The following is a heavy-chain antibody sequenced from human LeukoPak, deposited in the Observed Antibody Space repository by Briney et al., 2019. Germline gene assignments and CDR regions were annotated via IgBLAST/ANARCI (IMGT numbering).Heavy chain of an antibody. CDR1: GGSISSSSYY. Sequence: SEALSLTCTASGGSISSSSYYWGWIRQPPGKGLEWIGSIYYSGSTYYNPSLKSRVTISVDTSKNQFSLKLSSVTAADTAVYYCARRHSSGFDYWGQGTLVTVSS. CDR3: ARRHSSGFDY. V-gene: IGHV4-39*01. J-gene: IGHJ4*02. D-gene: IGHD6-19*01. CDR2: IYYSGST.